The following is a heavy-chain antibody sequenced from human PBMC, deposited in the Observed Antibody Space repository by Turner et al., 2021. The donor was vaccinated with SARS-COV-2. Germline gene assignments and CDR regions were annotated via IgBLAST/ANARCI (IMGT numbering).Heavy chain of an antibody. CDR2: IDQDRSEK. J-gene: IGHJ4*02. Sequence: EVQLVESGGGLVQPGGSLRLSCAASGFTFSSYWMSWVHQAPGKGLEWVANIDQDRSEKYYVGSVKGRFTISRDNAKNSLYLQVNSLRAEDTAVYYCARSELGLFFDYWGQGTLVTVSS. D-gene: IGHD7-27*01. CDR3: ARSELGLFFDY. CDR1: GFTFSSYW. V-gene: IGHV3-7*01.